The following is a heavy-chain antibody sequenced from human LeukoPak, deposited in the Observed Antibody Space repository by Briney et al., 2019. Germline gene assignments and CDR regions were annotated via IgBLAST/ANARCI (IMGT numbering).Heavy chain of an antibody. J-gene: IGHJ6*03. V-gene: IGHV3-48*04. CDR2: ISSSGSTI. Sequence: GGSLRLSCAASGFTFSSYGMSWVRQAPGKGLEWVSYISSSGSTIYYADSVKGRFTISRDNAKNSLYLQMNSLRAEDTAVYYCARGDTAMANLYYYYYMDVWGKGTTVTVSS. D-gene: IGHD5-18*01. CDR1: GFTFSSYG. CDR3: ARGDTAMANLYYYYYMDV.